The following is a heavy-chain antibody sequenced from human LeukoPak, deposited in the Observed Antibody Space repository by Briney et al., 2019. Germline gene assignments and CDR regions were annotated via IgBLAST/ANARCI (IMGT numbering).Heavy chain of an antibody. J-gene: IGHJ4*02. Sequence: SETLSLTCTVSGGSISSYYWSWIRQPPGKGLEWIGYIYYSGSTNYNPSLKSRVTILVDTSKNQFSLKLSSVTAADTAVYYCARVGARAVVDYWGQGTLVTVSS. V-gene: IGHV4-59*01. D-gene: IGHD3-10*01. CDR3: ARVGARAVVDY. CDR2: IYYSGST. CDR1: GGSISSYY.